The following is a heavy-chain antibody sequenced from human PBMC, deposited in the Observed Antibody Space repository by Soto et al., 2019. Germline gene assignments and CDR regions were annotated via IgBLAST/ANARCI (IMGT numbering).Heavy chain of an antibody. CDR1: GGSICSGDYY. CDR3: ARGYDILTGPHDP. Sequence: SETPSITCTVSGGSICSGDYYWSWIRQPPGKGLEWIGYIYYSGSTYYNPSLKSRVTISVDTSKNQFSLKLSSVTAADTAVYYCARGYDILTGPHDPWGQGTLVTVSS. CDR2: IYYSGST. D-gene: IGHD3-9*01. V-gene: IGHV4-30-4*01. J-gene: IGHJ5*02.